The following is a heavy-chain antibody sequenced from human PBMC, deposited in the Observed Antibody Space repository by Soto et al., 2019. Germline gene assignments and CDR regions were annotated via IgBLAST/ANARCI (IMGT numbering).Heavy chain of an antibody. J-gene: IGHJ4*02. CDR2: IYSAGLT. D-gene: IGHD2-21*02. CDR3: ARDSCGGGDCYSDS. Sequence: GSLRRCGAASGFTIIWNYVRWVSQVPGKGLEWVSLIYSAGLTYYADSAKGRFTLSRDTSKNTLYLLMTSPRAKDTDVYYRARDSCGGGDCYSDSWSQGTLATDS. V-gene: IGHV3-66*01. CDR1: GFTIIWNY.